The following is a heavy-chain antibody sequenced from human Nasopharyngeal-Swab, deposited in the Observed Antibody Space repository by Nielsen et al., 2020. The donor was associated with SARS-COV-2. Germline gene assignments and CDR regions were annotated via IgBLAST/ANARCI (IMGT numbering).Heavy chain of an antibody. CDR2: IYHSGST. D-gene: IGHD6-19*01. V-gene: IGHV4-38-2*02. CDR3: ARGGYSSGWVAY. Sequence: SETLSLTCTVSGSSISSGYYWGWIRQPPGKGLEWIGSIYHSGSTYYNPSLKSRVTISVDTSKNQFSLKLSSVTAADTAVYYCARGGYSSGWVAYWGQGNLVNGFS. CDR1: GSSISSGYY. J-gene: IGHJ4*02.